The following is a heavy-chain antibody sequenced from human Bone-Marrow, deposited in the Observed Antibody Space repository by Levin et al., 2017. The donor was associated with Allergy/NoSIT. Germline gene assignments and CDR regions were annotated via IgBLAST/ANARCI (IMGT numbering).Heavy chain of an antibody. J-gene: IGHJ4*02. CDR2: SSSSGDTT. CDR1: GVTFANFA. D-gene: IGHD2-21*02. Sequence: GGSLRLSCAASGVTFANFAMSWVRQAPGKGLAWVSGSSSSGDTTFYADPVKGRFTISRDNSKNTLYLEMSDLRAEDTAIYYCAKDLPSGYCGGDCYRFDYGGQVALVTVSS. CDR3: AKDLPSGYCGGDCYRFDY. V-gene: IGHV3-23*01.